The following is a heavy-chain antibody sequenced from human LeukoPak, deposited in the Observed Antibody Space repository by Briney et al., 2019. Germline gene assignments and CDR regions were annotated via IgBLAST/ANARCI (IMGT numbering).Heavy chain of an antibody. CDR3: ARGATVMPPYYSYYMDV. V-gene: IGHV3-20*01. CDR2: INWNGAST. D-gene: IGHD3-22*01. CDR1: GFTFDDYG. J-gene: IGHJ6*03. Sequence: GGSLRLSCAASGFTFDDYGMSWVRQVPGNGLEWVSGINWNGASTGYADSVTRRFTISRDNTENFLYLQMNSLRAEDTALYHCARGATVMPPYYSYYMDVWGKGTTVTVSS.